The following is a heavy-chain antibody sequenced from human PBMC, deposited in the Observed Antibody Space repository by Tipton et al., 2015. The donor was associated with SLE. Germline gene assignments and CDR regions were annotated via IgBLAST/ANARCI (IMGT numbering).Heavy chain of an antibody. CDR3: VGTRDAYDETGGFDI. J-gene: IGHJ3*02. Sequence: TLSLTCTVSGDSIGSYYWRWIRQPPGKGLEWIGEINHSGSTNYNPSLKSRVTTSVDTSTNQFSLKLSSVTAADTAMYYCVGTRDAYDETGGFDIWGQGTMVTVSS. D-gene: IGHD5-24*01. CDR2: INHSGST. V-gene: IGHV4-34*01. CDR1: GDSIGSYY.